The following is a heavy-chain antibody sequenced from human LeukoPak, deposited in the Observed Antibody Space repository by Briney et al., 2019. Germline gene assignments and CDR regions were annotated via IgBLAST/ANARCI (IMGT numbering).Heavy chain of an antibody. CDR2: IYHSGST. J-gene: IGHJ4*02. CDR3: ARLKFSGYSYGYGMDY. CDR1: GGSISSYY. V-gene: IGHV4-59*08. D-gene: IGHD5-18*01. Sequence: PSETLSLTCTVSGGSISSYYWSWIRQPPGKGLEWIGSIYHSGSTYYNPSLKSRVTISVDTSKNQFSLKLSSVTAADTAAYYCARLKFSGYSYGYGMDYWGQGTLVTVSS.